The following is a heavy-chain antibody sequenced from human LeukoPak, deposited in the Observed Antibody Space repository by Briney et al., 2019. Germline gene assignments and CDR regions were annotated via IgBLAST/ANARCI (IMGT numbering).Heavy chain of an antibody. V-gene: IGHV4-4*07. CDR1: GGSISSYY. D-gene: IGHD4-17*01. CDR3: ARGSHDYGDGSQEFDAFDI. J-gene: IGHJ3*02. CDR2: IYYSGST. Sequence: PSETLSLTCTVSGGSISSYYWSWIRQPAGKGLEWIGSIYYSGSTYYNPSLKSRVTISVDTSKNQFSLKLSSVTAADTAVYYCARGSHDYGDGSQEFDAFDIWGQGTMVTVSS.